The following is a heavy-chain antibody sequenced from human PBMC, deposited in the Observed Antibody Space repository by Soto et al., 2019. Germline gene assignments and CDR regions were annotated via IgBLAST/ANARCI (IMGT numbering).Heavy chain of an antibody. CDR3: ARNPALFPKRSYRLPNWFDP. CDR2: ISAYNGNT. J-gene: IGHJ5*02. CDR1: GYTFTSYG. D-gene: IGHD2-15*01. Sequence: QVQLVQSGAEVKKPGASVKVSCKASGYTFTSYGISWVRQAPGQGLEWMGWISAYNGNTNYAQKLQGRVTMTTDTSTSTAYMELRSLRSDDTAVYYCARNPALFPKRSYRLPNWFDPWGQGTLVTVSS. V-gene: IGHV1-18*01.